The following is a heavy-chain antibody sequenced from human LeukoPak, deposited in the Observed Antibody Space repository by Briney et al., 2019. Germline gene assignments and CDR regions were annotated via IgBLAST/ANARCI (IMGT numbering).Heavy chain of an antibody. D-gene: IGHD2-15*01. CDR2: ISSSGSTI. CDR3: ASTGRYCSGGSCYYYYGMDV. V-gene: IGHV3-11*01. CDR1: GFTFSDYY. J-gene: IGHJ6*02. Sequence: GGSLRLSCAASGFTFSDYYMSWIRQAPGKGLEWVSYISSSGSTIYYADSVKGRFTISRDNAKNSLYLQMNSLRAEDTAVYYCASTGRYCSGGSCYYYYGMDVWGQGTTVTVSS.